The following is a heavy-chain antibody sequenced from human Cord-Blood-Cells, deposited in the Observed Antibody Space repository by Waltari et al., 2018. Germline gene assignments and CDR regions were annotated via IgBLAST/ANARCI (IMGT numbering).Heavy chain of an antibody. CDR3: ARDLYSSSWLFDY. J-gene: IGHJ4*02. CDR1: GFTFSSYW. Sequence: PGGSLRLSCAASGFTFSSYWMSWVRQAPGKGLEWVANIKQDGSEKYYVDSVKGRFTISRDNAKNSLYLQMNSLRAEDTAVYYCARDLYSSSWLFDYWGQGTLVTVSS. D-gene: IGHD6-13*01. V-gene: IGHV3-7*01. CDR2: IKQDGSEK.